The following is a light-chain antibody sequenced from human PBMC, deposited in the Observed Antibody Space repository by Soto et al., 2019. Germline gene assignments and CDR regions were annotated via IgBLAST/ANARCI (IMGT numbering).Light chain of an antibody. CDR1: SSDIGGYNS. CDR3: SSYTDRKHLV. Sequence: QSARTQSPSASGSPGQSVTISCTGTSSDIGGYNSVSWYQQHPGKAPKVMIYDVTKRPSGVPDRFSGSKSGNTASLTVSALQAEDEADYYCSSYTDRKHLVFGTGTKVTVL. CDR2: DVT. J-gene: IGLJ1*01. V-gene: IGLV2-8*01.